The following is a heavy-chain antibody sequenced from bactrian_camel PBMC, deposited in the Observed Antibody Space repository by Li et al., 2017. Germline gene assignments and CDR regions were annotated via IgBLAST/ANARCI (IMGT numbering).Heavy chain of an antibody. CDR1: GYTGSRYY. CDR3: AHIPLSCYTPKELLAGIEFGT. J-gene: IGHJ4*01. Sequence: HVQLVESGGGSVQAGGSLTLSCAASGYTGSRYYMGWFRQTPEREREWVAFIGSIGSHSETTYADSVKGRFTLSKDSAKNTLYLEMNNLRPEDTGMYYCAHIPLSCYTPKELLAGIEFGTWGQGTQVTVS. CDR2: IGSIGSHSET. V-gene: IGHV3S6*01. D-gene: IGHD2*01.